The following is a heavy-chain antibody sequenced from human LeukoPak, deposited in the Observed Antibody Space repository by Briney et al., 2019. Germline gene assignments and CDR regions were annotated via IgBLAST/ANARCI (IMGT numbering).Heavy chain of an antibody. D-gene: IGHD5-12*01. CDR1: GFTFSSYA. CDR2: ISYDGSNK. V-gene: IGHV3-30*04. Sequence: GGSLRLSCAAPGFTFSSYAMHWVRQAPGKGLEGVAVISYDGSNKYYADSVKGRFTISRDNSKNTLYLQMNSLRAEDTAVYYCARDQMATDYPLAPDFWGQGTLVTVSS. J-gene: IGHJ4*02. CDR3: ARDQMATDYPLAPDF.